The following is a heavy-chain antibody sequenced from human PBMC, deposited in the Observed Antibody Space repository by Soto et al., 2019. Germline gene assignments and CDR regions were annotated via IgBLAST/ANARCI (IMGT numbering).Heavy chain of an antibody. CDR2: ISDTGGGT. Sequence: GGSLRLSCAASGVNFSSYAMNWVRQAPGKGLEWVSTISDTGGGTFYAGSVKGRFTISRDNSKNTLYLQMHSLRADDSAIYFCAVGRHKTSGSNTWFDPWGRGTLVTVS. D-gene: IGHD3-22*01. CDR1: GVNFSSYA. J-gene: IGHJ5*02. V-gene: IGHV3-23*01. CDR3: AVGRHKTSGSNTWFDP.